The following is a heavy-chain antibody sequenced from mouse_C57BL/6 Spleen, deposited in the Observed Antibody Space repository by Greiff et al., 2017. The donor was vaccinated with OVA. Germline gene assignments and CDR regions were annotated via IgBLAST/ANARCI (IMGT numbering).Heavy chain of an antibody. V-gene: IGHV3-6*01. J-gene: IGHJ3*01. CDR3: ARDSGDYPFAY. CDR2: ISYDGSN. Sequence: ESGPGLVKPSQSLSLTCSVTGYSITSGYYWNWIRQFPGNKLEWMGYISYDGSNNYNPSLKNRISITRDTSKNQFFLKLNSVTTEDTATYYCARDSGDYPFAYWGQGTLVTVSA. CDR1: GYSITSGYY. D-gene: IGHD2-4*01.